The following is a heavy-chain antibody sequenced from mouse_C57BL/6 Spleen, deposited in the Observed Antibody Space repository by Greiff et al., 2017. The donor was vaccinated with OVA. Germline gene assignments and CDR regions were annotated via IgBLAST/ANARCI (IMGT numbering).Heavy chain of an antibody. J-gene: IGHJ1*03. CDR2: IYPRSGNT. CDR3: ARDGGGYFDV. V-gene: IGHV1-81*01. Sequence: QVQLKQSGAELARPGASVKLSCKASGYTFTSYGISWVKQSTGQGLEWIGEIYPRSGNTYYNEKFKGKATLTADKSSSTAYMELRSLTSEDSAVYFCARDGGGYFDVWGTGTTVTVSS. CDR1: GYTFTSYG. D-gene: IGHD2-3*01.